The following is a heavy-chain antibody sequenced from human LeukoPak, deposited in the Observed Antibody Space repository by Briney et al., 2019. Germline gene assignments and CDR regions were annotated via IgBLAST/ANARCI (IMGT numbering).Heavy chain of an antibody. V-gene: IGHV4-61*01. J-gene: IGHJ6*02. CDR1: GGSVSSGSYY. Sequence: SETLSLTCTVSGGSVSSGSYYWRWIRQPPGKGLEWIGYIYYSGSTNYNPSLKSRVTISLDTSKNQFSLKLSSVTAADTAVYYCARDGRAYHYGMDVWGQGTTVTVSS. CDR2: IYYSGST. CDR3: ARDGRAYHYGMDV.